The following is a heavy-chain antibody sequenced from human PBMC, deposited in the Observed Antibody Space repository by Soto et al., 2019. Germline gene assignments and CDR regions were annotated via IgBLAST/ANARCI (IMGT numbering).Heavy chain of an antibody. CDR2: IYYSGGT. Sequence: SETLSLTCTVSGGSISSRSYFWGWIRQPPGKGLEWIGSIYYSGGTYYNPSLKSRVTISVDTSKNQFSLKLSSVTAADTAVYYCASVNILTGYYLDQWGQGTLVTVSS. CDR1: GGSISSRSYF. V-gene: IGHV4-39*01. CDR3: ASVNILTGYYLDQ. D-gene: IGHD3-9*01. J-gene: IGHJ4*02.